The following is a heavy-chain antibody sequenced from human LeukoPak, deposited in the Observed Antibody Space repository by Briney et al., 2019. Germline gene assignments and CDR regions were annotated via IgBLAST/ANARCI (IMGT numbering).Heavy chain of an antibody. J-gene: IGHJ4*02. CDR3: AREDDYVWGSYRSMDY. D-gene: IGHD3-16*02. V-gene: IGHV3-21*01. Sequence: SGGSLRLSCAASGFTFSSYSMNWVRQAPGKGLEWGASIIRSSSYIYYPDSVKGRFTISKDNAKNSMYLQMNSLRAEATAVCYCAREDDYVWGSYRSMDYWGQGTLVTVSS. CDR1: GFTFSSYS. CDR2: IIRSSSYI.